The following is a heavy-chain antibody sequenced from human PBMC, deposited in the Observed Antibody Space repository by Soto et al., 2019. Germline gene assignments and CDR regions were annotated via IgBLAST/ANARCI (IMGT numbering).Heavy chain of an antibody. CDR3: AREGSGYNF. J-gene: IGHJ4*02. CDR2: IVPVFGRQ. V-gene: IGHV1-69*13. D-gene: IGHD5-12*01. Sequence: WASVKVSCKASGGSFSNFGISWVRQAPGQGLEWMGGIVPVFGRQNYAQRFRGRLTITADESTSTGYMELISLGSDATAVYYCAREGSGYNFWGQGTQVTVSS. CDR1: GGSFSNFG.